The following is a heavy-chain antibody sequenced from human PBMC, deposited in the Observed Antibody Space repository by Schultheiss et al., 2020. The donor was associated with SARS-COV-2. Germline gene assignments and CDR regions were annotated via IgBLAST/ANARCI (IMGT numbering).Heavy chain of an antibody. D-gene: IGHD1-26*01. J-gene: IGHJ4*02. Sequence: GESLKISCAASGVTFSSYSMNWVRQAPGKGLEWVSYISSSSSTIYYADSVKGRFTISRDNAKNSLYLQMNSLRDEDTAVYYCARVGIVGAPAWFDYWGQGTLVTVSS. CDR1: GVTFSSYS. CDR2: ISSSSSTI. V-gene: IGHV3-48*02. CDR3: ARVGIVGAPAWFDY.